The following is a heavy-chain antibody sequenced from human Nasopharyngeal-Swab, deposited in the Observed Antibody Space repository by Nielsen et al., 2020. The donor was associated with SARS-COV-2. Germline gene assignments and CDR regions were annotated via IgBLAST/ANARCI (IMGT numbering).Heavy chain of an antibody. CDR3: TTGGSTFYPYGSGSYRDY. J-gene: IGHJ4*02. D-gene: IGHD3-10*01. CDR1: GFTFSDYA. V-gene: IGHV3-49*03. CDR2: IRSDAYGGTT. Sequence: SLKISCTASGFTFSDYAMSWFRQAPGKGLEWVGFIRSDAYGGTTEYAASVKARITISRDDSTSIAFLQMNSLKTEDTDVYYCTTGGSTFYPYGSGSYRDYWGQGTLVTVSS.